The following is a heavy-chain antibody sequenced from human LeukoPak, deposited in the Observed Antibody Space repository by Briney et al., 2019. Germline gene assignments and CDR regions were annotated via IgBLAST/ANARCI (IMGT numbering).Heavy chain of an antibody. CDR2: INHSGST. J-gene: IGHJ4*02. V-gene: IGHV4-34*01. CDR3: ARDRVRGNSNPFFDY. D-gene: IGHD4-11*01. Sequence: SETLSLTCAVYGGSFSGYYWSWIRQPPGKGLEWIGEINHSGSTNYNPSLKSRVTISVDTSKNQFSLELSSVTAADTAVYYCARDRVRGNSNPFFDYWGQGTLVTVSS. CDR1: GGSFSGYY.